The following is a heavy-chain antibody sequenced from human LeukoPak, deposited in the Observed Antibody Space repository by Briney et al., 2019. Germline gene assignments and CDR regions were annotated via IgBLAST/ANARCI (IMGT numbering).Heavy chain of an antibody. J-gene: IGHJ4*02. V-gene: IGHV3-23*01. CDR1: GFTFTNYA. CDR3: AKLTSRAIFGVVLGVLDY. CDR2: ISGSGGST. Sequence: GGSLRLSCAASGFTFTNYAMNWVRQAPGKGLEWASTISGSGGSTYYADSVKDRFTISRDNSKNTLYLQMTTLRAEDTAVYYCAKLTSRAIFGVVLGVLDYWGQGTLVTVSS. D-gene: IGHD3-3*01.